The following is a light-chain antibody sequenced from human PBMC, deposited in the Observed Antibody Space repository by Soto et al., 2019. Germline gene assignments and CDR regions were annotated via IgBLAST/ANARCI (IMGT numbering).Light chain of an antibody. Sequence: QSVLTQPPSASGTPGQRATISCSGSSSNIGSNTVNWYQQLPGTAPKLLIYNNNQRPSGVPDRFSGSKSGTSASLAISGLQSEDEADYYCEGWDDSLNGVLFGGGPKVTVL. CDR2: NNN. CDR1: SSNIGSNT. CDR3: EGWDDSLNGVL. V-gene: IGLV1-44*01. J-gene: IGLJ2*01.